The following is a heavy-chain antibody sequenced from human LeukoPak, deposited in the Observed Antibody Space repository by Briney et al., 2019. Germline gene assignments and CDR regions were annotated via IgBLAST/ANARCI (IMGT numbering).Heavy chain of an antibody. CDR1: GGSISSSSYY. CDR2: IYYSGST. D-gene: IGHD6-13*01. V-gene: IGHV4-39*01. CDR3: AGGIVAIDALDY. J-gene: IGHJ4*02. Sequence: PSETLSLTCTVSGGSISSSSYYWGWIRQPPGKGLEWIGSIYYSGSTYYNPSLKSRVTISVDTSKNQFSLKLSSVTAADTAVYYCAGGIVAIDALDYWGQGTLVTVSS.